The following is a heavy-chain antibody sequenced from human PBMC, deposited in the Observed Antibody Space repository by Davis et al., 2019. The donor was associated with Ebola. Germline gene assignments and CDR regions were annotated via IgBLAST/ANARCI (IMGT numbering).Heavy chain of an antibody. CDR3: ARALSYYYYGMDV. J-gene: IGHJ6*02. Sequence: PGGSLRLSCEASGFTFSGYTMNWVRQAPGKGLEWVSSISISSSYIYYADSVRGRFTISRDNAKNSLYLQMNSLRAEDTAVYYCARALSYYYYGMDVWGQGTTVTVSS. CDR2: ISISSSYI. CDR1: GFTFSGYT. V-gene: IGHV3-21*01.